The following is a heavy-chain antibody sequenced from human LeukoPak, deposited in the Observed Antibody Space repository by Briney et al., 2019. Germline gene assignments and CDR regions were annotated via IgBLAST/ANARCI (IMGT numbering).Heavy chain of an antibody. Sequence: GASVKVSCKASGGTFSSYAISWVRQAPGQGLEWMGGIIPIFGTANYAQKFQGRVTITADESTSTAYMELSRLRSEDTAVYYCARGLYSGIAVAGTYRYYYYGMDVWGQGTTVTVSS. CDR2: IIPIFGTA. V-gene: IGHV1-69*13. J-gene: IGHJ6*02. D-gene: IGHD6-19*01. CDR1: GGTFSSYA. CDR3: ARGLYSGIAVAGTYRYYYYGMDV.